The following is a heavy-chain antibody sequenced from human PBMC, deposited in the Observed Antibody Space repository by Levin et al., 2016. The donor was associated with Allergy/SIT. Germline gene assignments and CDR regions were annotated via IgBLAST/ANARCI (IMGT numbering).Heavy chain of an antibody. D-gene: IGHD6-13*01. CDR2: INHSGST. J-gene: IGHJ6*03. Sequence: SETLSLTCAVYGGPFSGYYWSWIRQPPGKGLEWIGEINHSGSTNYNPSLKSRVTISVDTSKNQFSLKLSSVTAADTAVYYCVRLKLQQLPRYYYYYYMDVWGKGTTVTVSS. V-gene: IGHV4-34*01. CDR1: GGPFSGYY. CDR3: VRLKLQQLPRYYYYYYMDV.